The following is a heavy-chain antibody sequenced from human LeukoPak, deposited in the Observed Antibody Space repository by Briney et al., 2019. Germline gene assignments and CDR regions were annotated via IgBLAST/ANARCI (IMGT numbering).Heavy chain of an antibody. CDR3: AKSSIGSSIWLLDY. V-gene: IGHV3-23*01. CDR2: ISGSGTRT. D-gene: IGHD6-13*01. J-gene: IGHJ4*02. CDR1: GFTFRSYA. Sequence: GGSLRLSCAASGFTFRSYAMSWVRQAPGKGLEWVSGISGSGTRTYYADSVKGRFTISRDNSKNTLYLQMNSLRADDTALYYCAKSSIGSSIWLLDYRGQGTLVTVSS.